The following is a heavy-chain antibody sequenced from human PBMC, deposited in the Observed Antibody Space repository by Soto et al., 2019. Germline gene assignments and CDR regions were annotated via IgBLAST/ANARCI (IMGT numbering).Heavy chain of an antibody. CDR2: ISSHGRHQ. V-gene: IGHV3-30*18. CDR3: AKDLGSSGWEYFDH. CDR1: GFNFGNFA. J-gene: IGHJ4*02. D-gene: IGHD6-19*01. Sequence: QLVESGGGMVPPGKSLRLSCTGSGFNFGNFAVHWVRQTPVKGLEWVAVISSHGRHQYYSDSVKGRFTISRDNSNNTVHLQLSSLRLEDTAAYYCAKDLGSSGWEYFDHWGQGTLVTVSS.